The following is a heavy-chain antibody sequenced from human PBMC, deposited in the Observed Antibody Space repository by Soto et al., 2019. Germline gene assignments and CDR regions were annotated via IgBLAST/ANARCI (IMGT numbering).Heavy chain of an antibody. Sequence: SETLSLTCTVSGGSISSGDYYWSWIRQPPGKGLEWIGYIYYSGSTYYNPSLKSRVTISVDTSKNQFSLKLSSVTAADTAVYYCARVVFGELLYWFDPWGQGTLGTVSS. CDR3: ARVVFGELLYWFDP. CDR2: IYYSGST. D-gene: IGHD3-10*02. V-gene: IGHV4-30-4*01. CDR1: GGSISSGDYY. J-gene: IGHJ5*02.